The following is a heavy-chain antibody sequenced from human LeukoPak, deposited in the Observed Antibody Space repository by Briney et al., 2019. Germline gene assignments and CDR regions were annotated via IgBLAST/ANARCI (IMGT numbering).Heavy chain of an antibody. CDR1: DDSISSYY. CDR2: IYYSGST. D-gene: IGHD3-16*01. J-gene: IGHJ4*02. Sequence: SETLSLTCIVSDDSISSYYWSWIRQPPGKGLEWIGYIYYSGSTNYNPSLKSRVTISVDASKNHFSLKLTSVTAADTAVYYCARDRSLGIIDYWGQGTLVTVSS. V-gene: IGHV4-59*01. CDR3: ARDRSLGIIDY.